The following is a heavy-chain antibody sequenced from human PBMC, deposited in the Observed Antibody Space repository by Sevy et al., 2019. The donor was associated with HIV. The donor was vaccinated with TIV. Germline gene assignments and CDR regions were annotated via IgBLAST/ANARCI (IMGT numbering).Heavy chain of an antibody. CDR3: ANFFESSYNWTDGYGMDD. D-gene: IGHD1-20*01. J-gene: IGHJ6*02. Sequence: GGSLRLSCAASGFTFDDYTMHWVRQAPGKGLEWVSGISWNGGSIGYADSVKGRFTISRDNTKNSLYLQMNSLRAEDTVLYYCANFFESSYNWTDGYGMDDWGQGTTVTVSS. V-gene: IGHV3-9*01. CDR1: GFTFDDYT. CDR2: ISWNGGSI.